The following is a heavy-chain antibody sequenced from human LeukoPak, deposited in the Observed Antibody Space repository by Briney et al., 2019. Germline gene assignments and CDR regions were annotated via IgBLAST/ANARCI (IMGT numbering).Heavy chain of an antibody. CDR2: ISGSGGST. CDR3: ARHRTASDY. Sequence: GGSLRLSCAASGFTFSSYGMSWVRQAPGKGLEWVSAISGSGGSTYYADSVKGRFTISRDNAKSSLYLQMNSLRAEDTALYYCARHRTASDYWGQGTLVTVSP. V-gene: IGHV3-23*01. CDR1: GFTFSSYG. J-gene: IGHJ4*02. D-gene: IGHD3-16*02.